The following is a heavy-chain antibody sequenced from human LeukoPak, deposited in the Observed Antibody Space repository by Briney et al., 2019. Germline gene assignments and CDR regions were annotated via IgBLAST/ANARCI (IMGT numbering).Heavy chain of an antibody. CDR1: GFTFGNYA. Sequence: PGGSLRLSCSASGFTFGNYAIHWVRQAPGKGLECISAISASGDDTFYADSVKGRFTVSRDNAKNSLYLQMNSLRDEDSAVYYCARDQGIFDYWGQGTLVTVSS. CDR3: ARDQGIFDY. CDR2: ISASGDDT. J-gene: IGHJ4*02. V-gene: IGHV3-64*04.